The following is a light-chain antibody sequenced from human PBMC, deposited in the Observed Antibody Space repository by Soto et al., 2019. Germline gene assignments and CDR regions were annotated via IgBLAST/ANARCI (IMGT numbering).Light chain of an antibody. CDR2: DVS. CDR1: SSDVGGYNY. CDR3: SSYTSSSTLVV. V-gene: IGLV2-14*01. Sequence: QSVLTQPPSVSGSPGQSVTISCTGTSSDVGGYNYVSWYQQHPGKAPKLMIYDVSKRPSGVSNRFSGSKSGNTASLTISGLQAEDEADYYCSSYTSSSTLVVFGGGTQLTVL. J-gene: IGLJ2*01.